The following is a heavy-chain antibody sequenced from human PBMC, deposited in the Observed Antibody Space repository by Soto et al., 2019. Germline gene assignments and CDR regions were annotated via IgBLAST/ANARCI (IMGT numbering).Heavy chain of an antibody. CDR3: AKARAPITMIVVVITDY. Sequence: GGSLRLSCAASGFTFSSYAMSWVRQAPEKGMEWVSSISGSGGSTYYADSVMGRFTIFRDNSKNTLYLQMNCLRAEDTAVYYCAKARAPITMIVVVITDYWGQGTLVTVSS. CDR1: GFTFSSYA. D-gene: IGHD3-22*01. CDR2: ISGSGGST. V-gene: IGHV3-23*01. J-gene: IGHJ4*02.